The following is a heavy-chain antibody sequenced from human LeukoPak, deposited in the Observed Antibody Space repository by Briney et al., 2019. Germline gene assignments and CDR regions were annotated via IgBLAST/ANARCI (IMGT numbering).Heavy chain of an antibody. Sequence: SVKVSCKASGYTFTGYYMHWVRQAPGQGLEWMGRIIPILGIANYAQKFQGRVTITADKSTSTAYMELSSLRSEDTAVYYCARGHIAVAGYDAFDIWGQGTMVTVSS. CDR1: GYTFTGYY. D-gene: IGHD6-19*01. V-gene: IGHV1-69*04. CDR2: IIPILGIA. J-gene: IGHJ3*02. CDR3: ARGHIAVAGYDAFDI.